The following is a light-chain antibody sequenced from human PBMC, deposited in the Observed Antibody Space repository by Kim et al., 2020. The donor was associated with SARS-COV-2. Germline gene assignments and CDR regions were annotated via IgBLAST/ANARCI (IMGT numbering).Light chain of an antibody. V-gene: IGLV2-14*03. CDR1: SSDVGEYKY. Sequence: GQSITISCTGTSSDVGEYKYVSWYQQHPGKAPKLLIYHVSDRPSGVSSRFSGSKSDNTASLTLSGLQPEDEADYYCTSYSSSATLLFGGGTQLTVL. CDR2: HVS. J-gene: IGLJ2*01. CDR3: TSYSSSATLL.